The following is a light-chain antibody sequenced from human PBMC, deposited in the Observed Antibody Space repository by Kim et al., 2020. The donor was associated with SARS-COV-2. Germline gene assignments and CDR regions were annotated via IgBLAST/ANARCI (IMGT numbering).Light chain of an antibody. J-gene: IGLJ2*01. Sequence: SYELTQPPSVSVSPGQTASITCSGDKLGDKYACWYQQKPGQYPVLVIYQDSKRPSGIPERFSGSNSGNTATLTISGTQAMDEAVYYCQAWDSSTVVFGGGTQLTDL. V-gene: IGLV3-1*01. CDR3: QAWDSSTVV. CDR1: KLGDKY. CDR2: QDS.